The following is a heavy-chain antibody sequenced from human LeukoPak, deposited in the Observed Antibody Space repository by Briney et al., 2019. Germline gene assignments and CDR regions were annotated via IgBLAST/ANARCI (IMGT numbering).Heavy chain of an antibody. D-gene: IGHD2-2*01. J-gene: IGHJ6*03. CDR2: INWNGGST. V-gene: IGHV3-20*04. CDR3: ARVSRTLNYYYYYYMDV. CDR1: GFTLDDYG. Sequence: PGVSLRLSCAASGFTLDDYGMSWVRQAPGKGLEWVSGINWNGGSTGYADSVRGRFTISRDNAKNSLYLQMNSLRAEDTALYYCARVSRTLNYYYYYYMDVWGTGTTVIVSS.